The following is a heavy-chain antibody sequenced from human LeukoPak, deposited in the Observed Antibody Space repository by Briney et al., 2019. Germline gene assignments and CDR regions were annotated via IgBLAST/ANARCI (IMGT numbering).Heavy chain of an antibody. CDR2: SGST. V-gene: IGHV4-38-2*02. J-gene: IGHJ4*02. CDR1: GYSISSGYY. D-gene: IGHD2-15*01. CDR3: ARVPGYCSGGSCYSYFDY. Sequence: SETLSLTCTVSGYSISSGYYWGWIRQPPGKGLEWIGSGSTYYNPSLKSRVTISVDTSKNQFSLKLSSVTAADTAVYYCARVPGYCSGGSCYSYFDYWGQGTLVTVSS.